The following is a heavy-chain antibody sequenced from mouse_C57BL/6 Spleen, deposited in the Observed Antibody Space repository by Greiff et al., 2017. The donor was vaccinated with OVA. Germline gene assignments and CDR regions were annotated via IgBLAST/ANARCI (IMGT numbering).Heavy chain of an antibody. CDR3: ARRGWELLRDYAMDD. D-gene: IGHD1-1*01. Sequence: QVQLQQPGAELVKPVASVKLSCKASGYTFTSYWITWVKQRPGQGLEWIGDIYPGSGSTHYTEKFKSKATLTVDTSSSTAYMQLSSLASEDSAVYYGARRGWELLRDYAMDDWGQGTSVTVAS. J-gene: IGHJ4*01. CDR1: GYTFTSYW. CDR2: IYPGSGST. V-gene: IGHV1-55*01.